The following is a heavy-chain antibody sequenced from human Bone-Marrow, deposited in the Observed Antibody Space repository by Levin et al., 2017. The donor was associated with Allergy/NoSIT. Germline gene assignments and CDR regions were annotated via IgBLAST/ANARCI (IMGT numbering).Heavy chain of an antibody. CDR2: IRNKANFYTS. CDR1: GFTFSDHY. D-gene: IGHD3-10*01. CDR3: ARVRLQVRGIRPLDY. J-gene: IGHJ4*02. V-gene: IGHV3-72*01. Sequence: GGSLRLPCAASGFTFSDHYIDWVRQVPGKGLEWIGRIRNKANFYTSEYAASVNGRFTISRDDSQNSLYLQMNSLKTEDTAVYYCARVRLQVRGIRPLDYWGQGTLVTVSS.